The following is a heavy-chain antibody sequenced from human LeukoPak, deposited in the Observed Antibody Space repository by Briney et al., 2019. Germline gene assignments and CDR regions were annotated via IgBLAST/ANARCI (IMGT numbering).Heavy chain of an antibody. J-gene: IGHJ4*02. V-gene: IGHV3-66*02. CDR2: IYSGGST. Sequence: GGSLRLSCAASGFTVSSNYMSWVRQAPGKGLEWVSVIYSGGSTYYADSVKGRFTISRDNSKNTLYLQMNSLRAEDTAVYYCARGLVSAYDFWSGYYPYWGQGTLVTVSS. D-gene: IGHD3-3*01. CDR1: GFTVSSNY. CDR3: ARGLVSAYDFWSGYYPY.